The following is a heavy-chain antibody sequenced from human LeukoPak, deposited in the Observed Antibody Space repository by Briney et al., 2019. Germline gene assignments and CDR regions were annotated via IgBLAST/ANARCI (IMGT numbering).Heavy chain of an antibody. CDR1: GGSISSGSYY. J-gene: IGHJ6*03. Sequence: SETLSLTCTVSGGSISSGSYYWSWIRQPAGKGLEWIGYIYYSGSTNYNPSLKSRVTISVDTSKNQFSLKLSSVTAADTAVYYCARVPTSPPRFYYYMDVWGKGTTVTISS. CDR2: IYYSGST. CDR3: ARVPTSPPRFYYYMDV. D-gene: IGHD6-6*01. V-gene: IGHV4-61*10.